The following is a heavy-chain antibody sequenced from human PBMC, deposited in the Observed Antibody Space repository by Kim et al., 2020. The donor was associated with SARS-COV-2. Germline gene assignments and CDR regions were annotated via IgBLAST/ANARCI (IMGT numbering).Heavy chain of an antibody. CDR3: ARRGDTGFYYFDF. V-gene: IGHV3-23*01. Sequence: GGPLRLSCEASGFIFSSYGMSWVRQAPGKGLEWVSAITDTGGTTYYADSVKGRFTISRDNSKNTVYLEMNSLRAEDSAVYYCARRGDTGFYYFDFWGQGTLVTVSS. CDR1: GFIFSSYG. D-gene: IGHD2-21*02. CDR2: ITDTGGTT. J-gene: IGHJ4*02.